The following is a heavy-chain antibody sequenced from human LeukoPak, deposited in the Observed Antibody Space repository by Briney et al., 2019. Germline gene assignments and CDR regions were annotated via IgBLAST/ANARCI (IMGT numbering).Heavy chain of an antibody. J-gene: IGHJ6*03. V-gene: IGHV3-21*01. D-gene: IGHD3-16*01. CDR2: ISSGSSFQ. CDR3: AREGDPPGFYYYHHLDV. Sequence: GGSPRLSCAASGFDFSIYAIDWVRQAPGRGLEWVSSISSGSSFQNYADSVKGRFTISRDNAKNSVYLQMNRLRAEDTAVYFCAREGDPPGFYYYHHLDVWGKGTTVTVSS. CDR1: GFDFSIYA.